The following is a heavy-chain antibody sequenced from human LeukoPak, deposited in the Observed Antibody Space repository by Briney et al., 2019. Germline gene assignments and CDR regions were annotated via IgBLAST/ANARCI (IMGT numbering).Heavy chain of an antibody. CDR1: GFTFSSYS. Sequence: PGGSLRLSCAASGFTFSSYSMNWVRQAPGKGLEWVSSISSSSSYIYYADSVKGRFTISRDNAKNSLYLQMNSLRAEDTAVYYRARDRGDGYNIDFYFDYWGQGTLVTVSS. CDR2: ISSSSSYI. D-gene: IGHD5-24*01. J-gene: IGHJ4*02. CDR3: ARDRGDGYNIDFYFDY. V-gene: IGHV3-21*01.